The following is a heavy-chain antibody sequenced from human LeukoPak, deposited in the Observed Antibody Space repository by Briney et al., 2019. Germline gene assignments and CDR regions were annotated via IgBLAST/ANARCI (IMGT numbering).Heavy chain of an antibody. CDR1: GFTFSSLD. V-gene: IGHV3-13*01. CDR3: ARGPPRGKYYYMDV. CDR2: IGTASDT. J-gene: IGHJ6*03. D-gene: IGHD1-1*01. Sequence: PGGSLILCCAASGFTFSSLDMHWVRQPTGQGLEWASTIGTASDTYYPGSVEGRFTLSRDNAKNSLYLQMNSLTAGDTAVYYCARGPPRGKYYYMDVWGKGTTVTVSS.